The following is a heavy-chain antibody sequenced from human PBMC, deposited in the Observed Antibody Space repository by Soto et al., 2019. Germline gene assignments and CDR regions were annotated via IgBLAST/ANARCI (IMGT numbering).Heavy chain of an antibody. CDR2: VYHSGST. V-gene: IGHV4-38-2*01. Sequence: SETLSLTCGASGYSISSGYYWGWIRQPPGKGLEWIGSVYHSGSTYYNPSLKSRVTISVDTSKNQFSLKLSSVTAADTAVFYCARAHIPSEGYYFDYWGQGTLVTVSS. CDR1: GYSISSGYY. J-gene: IGHJ4*02. CDR3: ARAHIPSEGYYFDY.